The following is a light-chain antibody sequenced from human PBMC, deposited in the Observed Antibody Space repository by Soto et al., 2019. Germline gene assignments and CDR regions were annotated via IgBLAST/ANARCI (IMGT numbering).Light chain of an antibody. V-gene: IGKV3-20*01. CDR3: QQYGSSGT. J-gene: IGKJ1*01. CDR2: GAS. CDR1: QSVSNNY. Sequence: ESVLTPSPGTLSLSPGERATLSCMASQSVSNNYLAWYQQKPGQAPRLLIYGASNRATGIPDRFSGSGSGTDFTLTIRRLEPEHFAVYYGQQYGSSGTFGQGTKVEIK.